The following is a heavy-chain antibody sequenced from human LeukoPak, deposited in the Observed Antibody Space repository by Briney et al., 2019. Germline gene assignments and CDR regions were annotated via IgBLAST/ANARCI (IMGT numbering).Heavy chain of an antibody. D-gene: IGHD3-22*01. CDR2: INHSGST. CDR1: GGSFSDYY. V-gene: IGHV4-34*01. J-gene: IGHJ4*02. CDR3: ASGHYDSSGYVDDY. Sequence: SETLSLTCAVYGGSFSDYYWSWIRQPPGKGLEWIGEINHSGSTNYNPSLKSRVTISVDTSKNQFSLKLSSVTAADTAVYYCASGHYDSSGYVDDYWGQGTLVTVSS.